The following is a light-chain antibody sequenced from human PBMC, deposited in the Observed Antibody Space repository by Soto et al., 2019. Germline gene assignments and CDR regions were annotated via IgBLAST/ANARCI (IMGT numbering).Light chain of an antibody. V-gene: IGKV3-20*01. CDR2: GAS. CDR3: QQYGSSRWT. Sequence: EIVMTQSPGTLSLSPGDRATLSCRASQRVSSIYLAWYQQKPGHATRLLIYGASCRATGIPDSCSGSGSGTVFILTISRLEPEDFAVYYCQQYGSSRWTFGQGTKVEI. CDR1: QRVSSIY. J-gene: IGKJ1*01.